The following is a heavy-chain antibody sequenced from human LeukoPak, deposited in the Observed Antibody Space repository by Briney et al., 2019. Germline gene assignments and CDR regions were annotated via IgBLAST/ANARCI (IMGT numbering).Heavy chain of an antibody. CDR1: GGSISSHY. D-gene: IGHD3-10*01. V-gene: IGHV4-59*11. Sequence: PSETLSLTCTVSGGSISSHYWSWIRQPPGKGLEWIGYISYSGNTKYNPSLKSRVTMSIDTSKNQFSLTLSSVTAADSAVYYCARSYGSGSYFDSWGQGTLVTVSS. J-gene: IGHJ4*02. CDR3: ARSYGSGSYFDS. CDR2: ISYSGNT.